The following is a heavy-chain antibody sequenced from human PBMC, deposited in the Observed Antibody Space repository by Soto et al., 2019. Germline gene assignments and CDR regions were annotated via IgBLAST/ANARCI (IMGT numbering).Heavy chain of an antibody. D-gene: IGHD3-9*01. V-gene: IGHV4-34*01. CDR1: GGTLRGYY. CDR3: ARGPNLVLRYFDWLSPFDY. CDR2: INHSGST. Sequence: LACAVYGGTLRGYYWSWTRKSPVKGLEWIGEINHSGSTNYNPSLKSRVTISVDTSKNQFSLKLSSVTAADTAVYYCARGPNLVLRYFDWLSPFDYWGQGTLVTVYS. J-gene: IGHJ4*02.